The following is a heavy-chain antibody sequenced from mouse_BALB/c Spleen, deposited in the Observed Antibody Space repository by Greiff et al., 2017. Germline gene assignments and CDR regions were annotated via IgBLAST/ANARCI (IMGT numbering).Heavy chain of an antibody. CDR1: GYTFTSYV. J-gene: IGHJ1*01. D-gene: IGHD1-1*01. V-gene: IGHV1-14*01. Sequence: VQLQQSGPELVKPGASVKMSCKASGYTFTSYVMHWVKQKPGQGLEWIGYINPYNDGTKYNEKLKGKATLTYDKSSSTAYMELSSLTSEDSAVYYFARWYYCSRNLRYFEVWGAGTTVTVSS. CDR3: ARWYYCSRNLRYFEV. CDR2: INPYNDGT.